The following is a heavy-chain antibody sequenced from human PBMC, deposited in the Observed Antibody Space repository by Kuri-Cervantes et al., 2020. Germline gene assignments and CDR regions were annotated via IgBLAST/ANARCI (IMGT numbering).Heavy chain of an antibody. D-gene: IGHD1-26*01. CDR1: GGSFSGYS. CDR3: ARLYSGSYGNCFDP. V-gene: IGHV4-34*01. CDR2: INHRGST. Sequence: SQTLSLTCAVYGGSFSGYSWRWIRQSPGKGLEWIGEINHRGSTNYSPSLKSRVAISVDTSKNQFSLKLTSVTAADTAVYYCARLYSGSYGNCFDPWGQGTLGTVSS. J-gene: IGHJ5*02.